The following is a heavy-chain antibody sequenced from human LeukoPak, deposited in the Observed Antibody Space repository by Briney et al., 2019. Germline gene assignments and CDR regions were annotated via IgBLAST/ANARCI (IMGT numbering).Heavy chain of an antibody. CDR2: INPNSGDT. Sequence: ASVKVSCKVSGYTFTGYFMHWVRQAPGEGLEWMGWINPNSGDTYYAQNFQGRVTMTRDTSVSTAYMELTSLRSDDTAVYFCAREFRVVMTAFLDYWGQGTLVIVSS. D-gene: IGHD2-21*02. CDR3: AREFRVVMTAFLDY. J-gene: IGHJ4*02. CDR1: GYTFTGYF. V-gene: IGHV1-2*02.